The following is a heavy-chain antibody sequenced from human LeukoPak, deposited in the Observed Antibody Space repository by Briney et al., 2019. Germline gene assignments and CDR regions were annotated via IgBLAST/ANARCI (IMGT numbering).Heavy chain of an antibody. CDR1: GYSISSGYY. CDR2: IYHSGST. J-gene: IGHJ3*02. D-gene: IGHD3-22*01. Sequence: SETLPLTCAVSGYSISSGYYWGWIRQPPGKGLEWIGSIYHSGSTYYNPSLKSRVTISVDTSKNQFSLKLSSVTAADTAVYYCARQPYYYDSSGYYGAFDIWGQGTMVTVSS. V-gene: IGHV4-38-2*01. CDR3: ARQPYYYDSSGYYGAFDI.